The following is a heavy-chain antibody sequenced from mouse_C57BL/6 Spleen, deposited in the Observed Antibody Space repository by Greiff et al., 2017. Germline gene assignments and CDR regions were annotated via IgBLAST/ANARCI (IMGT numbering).Heavy chain of an antibody. D-gene: IGHD1-1*01. CDR1: GYTFPGHS. CDR2: IYPRDGST. CDR3: AESGYGRGNAMDY. J-gene: IGHJ4*01. V-gene: IGHV1-78*01. Sequence: QVQLQQSDAELVKPGASVKISCKASGYTFPGHSIHWMKQRPEQGLEWIGYIYPRDGSTKYNEKFKGKATLTADKSSSTAYMQLNSLTSEDSAVYFCAESGYGRGNAMDYWGQGTSVTVSS.